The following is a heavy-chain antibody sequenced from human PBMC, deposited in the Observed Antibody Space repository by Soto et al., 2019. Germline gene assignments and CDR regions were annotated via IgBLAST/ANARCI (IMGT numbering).Heavy chain of an antibody. V-gene: IGHV4-39*01. J-gene: IGHJ4*02. Sequence: PSETLSLTCTVSGGSISSSSYYWGWIRQPPGKGLEWIGSIYYSGSTYYNPSLKSRVTISVDTSKNQFSLKLSSVTAADTAVYYCARPGYDYIWGSVDYWGQGTLVTVSS. CDR2: IYYSGST. CDR1: GGSISSSSYY. D-gene: IGHD3-16*01. CDR3: ARPGYDYIWGSVDY.